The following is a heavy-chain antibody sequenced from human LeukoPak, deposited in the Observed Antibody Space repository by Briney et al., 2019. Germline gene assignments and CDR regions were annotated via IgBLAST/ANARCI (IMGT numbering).Heavy chain of an antibody. D-gene: IGHD3-3*01. CDR2: FDPEDGET. CDR1: GYTLTELS. CDR3: ATLFRFFGVADVDFDY. J-gene: IGHJ4*02. V-gene: IGHV1-24*01. Sequence: ASVKVSCKVSGYTLTELSMHWVRQAPGKGLEWMGGFDPEDGETIYAQKFQGRVTMTEDTSTDTAYMELSSLRSEDTAVYYCATLFRFFGVADVDFDYWGQGTLVTVSS.